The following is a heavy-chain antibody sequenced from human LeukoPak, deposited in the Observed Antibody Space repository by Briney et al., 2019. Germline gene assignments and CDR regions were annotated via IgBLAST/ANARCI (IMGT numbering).Heavy chain of an antibody. CDR1: GYTFTSYA. D-gene: IGHD2-2*01. Sequence: GASVKVSCKASGYTFTSYAMHWVRQAPGQRLEWMGWINAGNGNTKYSQKFQGRVTITTDESTSTAYMELSSLRSEDTAVYYCAIGVVVPAAHSQYYMDVWGKGTTVTVSS. V-gene: IGHV1-3*01. J-gene: IGHJ6*03. CDR3: AIGVVVPAAHSQYYMDV. CDR2: INAGNGNT.